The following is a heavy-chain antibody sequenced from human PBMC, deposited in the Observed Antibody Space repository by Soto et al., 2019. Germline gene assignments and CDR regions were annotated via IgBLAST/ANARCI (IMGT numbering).Heavy chain of an antibody. J-gene: IGHJ5*02. D-gene: IGHD6-6*01. V-gene: IGHV1-2*02. CDR2: INPNSGGT. Sequence: AAVKGSCRASGYTFTGYYMHWVRQAPGQGLEWTGWINPNSGGTNYAQKFPARFTMTRHTSISTAHMELSRLRSDDTDVYYCARERYRGIAARPSWFDPWGQEPWSRSP. CDR1: GYTFTGYY. CDR3: ARERYRGIAARPSWFDP.